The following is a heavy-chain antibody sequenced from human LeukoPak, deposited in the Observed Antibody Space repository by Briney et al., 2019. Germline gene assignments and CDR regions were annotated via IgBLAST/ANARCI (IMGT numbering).Heavy chain of an antibody. CDR2: IYYSGST. V-gene: IGHV4-39*01. D-gene: IGHD3-9*01. CDR3: ASLEGDILTGYYFGVFDL. Sequence: SETLSLTCTVSGGSISSSSYYWGWIRQPPGKWLEWIGSIYYSGSTYYNPSLKSRVTISVDTSKNQFSLKLSSVTAADTAVYYCASLEGDILTGYYFGVFDLWGRGTLVTVSS. CDR1: GGSISSSSYY. J-gene: IGHJ2*01.